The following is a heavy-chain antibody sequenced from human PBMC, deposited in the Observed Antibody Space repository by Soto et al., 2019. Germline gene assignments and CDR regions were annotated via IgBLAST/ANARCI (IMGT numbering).Heavy chain of an antibody. J-gene: IGHJ4*02. CDR1: SGSFSGYY. CDR3: ARGRLFLTTSGLAITYFDY. Sequence: SETLSLTCAVYSGSFSGYYYSWIRQSPGKGLEWIGEITHGGSTTYSPTLKSRVTMSLDTSKNQFSLNMTSMTAADTAVYYCARGRLFLTTSGLAITYFDYWGQGTLVTVSS. D-gene: IGHD3-3*01. CDR2: ITHGGST. V-gene: IGHV4-34*01.